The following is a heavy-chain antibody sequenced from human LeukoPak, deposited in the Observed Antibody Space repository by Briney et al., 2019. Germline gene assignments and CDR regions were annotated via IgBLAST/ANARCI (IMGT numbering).Heavy chain of an antibody. CDR3: ARCSVAGLDY. Sequence: KASETLSLTCTVSGGSISSGSYYWSWIRQPAGKGLEWIGRIYTSGSTNYNPSLKSRVTISVDTSKNQFSLKLSSVTAADTAVYYCARCSVAGLDYWGQGTLVTVSS. D-gene: IGHD6-19*01. CDR1: GGSISSGSYY. CDR2: IYTSGST. J-gene: IGHJ4*02. V-gene: IGHV4-61*02.